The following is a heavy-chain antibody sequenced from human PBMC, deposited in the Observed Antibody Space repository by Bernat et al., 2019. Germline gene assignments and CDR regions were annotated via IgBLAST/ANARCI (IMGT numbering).Heavy chain of an antibody. V-gene: IGHV3-53*01. CDR3: GTHEKNGDYLSS. D-gene: IGHD4-17*01. Sequence: EVQLVESGGGLIQPGGSLRLSCAASGFTVSSNYMTWVRQAPGKGLEWVSFIYAGGSTFYADSVQGRFIISRDNTRNTLYLQMDSLTAEDTAVYFCGTHEKNGDYLSSWGQGTMVTVSS. CDR2: IYAGGST. J-gene: IGHJ3*01. CDR1: GFTVSSNY.